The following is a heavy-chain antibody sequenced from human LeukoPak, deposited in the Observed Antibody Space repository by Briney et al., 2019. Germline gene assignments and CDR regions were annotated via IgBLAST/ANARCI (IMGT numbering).Heavy chain of an antibody. V-gene: IGHV3-21*01. J-gene: IGHJ4*02. D-gene: IGHD6-19*01. Sequence: GGSLRLSCAASGFTFSSYSMNWVCQAPGKGLEWVSSISSSSSYIYYADSVKGRFTISRDNSKNTLYLQMGSLRGEDMAVYYCARDYEGAAVADTLDYWGQGTLVTVSS. CDR3: ARDYEGAAVADTLDY. CDR2: ISSSSSYI. CDR1: GFTFSSYS.